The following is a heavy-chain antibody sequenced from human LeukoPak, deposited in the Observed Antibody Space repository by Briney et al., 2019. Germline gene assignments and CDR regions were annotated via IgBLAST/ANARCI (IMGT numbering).Heavy chain of an antibody. D-gene: IGHD5/OR15-5a*01. V-gene: IGHV4-59*08. J-gene: IGHJ3*02. CDR1: GGSISTYY. CDR2: IYYSGST. Sequence: SETLSLTCTVSGGSISTYYWSWIRQPPGKGLGWIGHIYYSGSTNYNPSLKSRVTISVDTSKNQFSLKLSSVTAADTAVYYCAVNSTKHAFDMWGQGTMVTVSS. CDR3: AVNSTKHAFDM.